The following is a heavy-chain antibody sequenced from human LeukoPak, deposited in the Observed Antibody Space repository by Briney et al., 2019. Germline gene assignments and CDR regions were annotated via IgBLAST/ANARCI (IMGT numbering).Heavy chain of an antibody. J-gene: IGHJ4*02. D-gene: IGHD2-15*01. CDR2: ISSTGGST. CDR3: AERAGGGTCCVYEY. Sequence: PGGSLRLSCAASGFAFSSYAMSWVRQAPGKGLEWVSTISSTGGSTFFADSVKGRFTISRDNSKNTLYLQMNSLRADDTAVYYCAERAGGGTCCVYEYWGQGTLVTVSS. CDR1: GFAFSSYA. V-gene: IGHV3-23*01.